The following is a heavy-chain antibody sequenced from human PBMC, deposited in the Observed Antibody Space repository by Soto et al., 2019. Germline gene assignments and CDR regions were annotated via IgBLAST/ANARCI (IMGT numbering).Heavy chain of an antibody. D-gene: IGHD1-7*01. J-gene: IGHJ6*03. CDR3: AGTTSLQWYYMDV. CDR2: ISSSSRTI. Sequence: RLSCAASGFNFSSYSMNWVRQAPGKGLEWVSYISSSSRTIYYADSVKGRFTINPDTSKNQFSLHLNSVTPEDTAVYYCAGTTSLQWYYMDVWGKGTTVTVSS. V-gene: IGHV3-48*01. CDR1: GFNFSSYS.